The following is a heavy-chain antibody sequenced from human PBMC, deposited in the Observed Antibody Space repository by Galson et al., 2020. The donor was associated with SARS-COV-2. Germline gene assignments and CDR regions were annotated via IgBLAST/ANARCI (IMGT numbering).Heavy chain of an antibody. CDR3: ARISYDFWSGYSYYFDY. D-gene: IGHD3-3*01. J-gene: IGHJ4*02. CDR2: IKQDGSEK. CDR1: GFTFSSYW. V-gene: IGHV3-7*01. Sequence: GESLKISCAASGFTFSSYWMSWVRQAPGKGLEWVANIKQDGSEKYYVDSVKGRFTISRDNAKNSLYLQMNSLRAEDTAVYYCARISYDFWSGYSYYFDYWGQGTLVTVSS.